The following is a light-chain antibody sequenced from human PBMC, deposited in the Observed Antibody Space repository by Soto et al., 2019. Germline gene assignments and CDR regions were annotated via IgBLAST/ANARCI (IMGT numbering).Light chain of an antibody. V-gene: IGKV3-20*01. CDR2: GTS. J-gene: IGKJ4*01. Sequence: EVVLTQSPGTLSLSPGERATLSCRASLSVGSSYLAWYQQKPGQAPRLLIYGTSSSATGIPDRFSGSGSGTDFTLTISRLDPEDFAVYYCQQCGISPLTFGGGTKVEI. CDR3: QQCGISPLT. CDR1: LSVGSSY.